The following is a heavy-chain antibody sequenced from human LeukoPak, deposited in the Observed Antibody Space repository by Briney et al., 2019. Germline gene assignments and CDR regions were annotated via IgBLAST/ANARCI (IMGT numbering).Heavy chain of an antibody. J-gene: IGHJ6*03. CDR3: ARTPAAAHTLNYYYMDV. D-gene: IGHD2-2*01. CDR1: GYTLTELS. V-gene: IGHV1-24*01. CDR2: FDPEDGET. Sequence: ASVKVSCKVSGYTLTELSMHWVRQAPGKGLEWMGGFDPEDGETIYAQKFQGRVTMTEDTSTDTAYMELSSLRSEDTAVYYCARTPAAAHTLNYYYMDVWGKGTTVTVSS.